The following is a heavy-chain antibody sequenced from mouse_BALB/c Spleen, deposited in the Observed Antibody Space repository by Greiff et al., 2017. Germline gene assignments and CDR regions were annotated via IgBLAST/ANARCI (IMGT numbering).Heavy chain of an antibody. CDR1: GFTFSSYG. Sequence: EVMLVESGGGLVKPGGSLKLSCAASGFTFSSYGMSWVRQTPEKRLEWVATISSGGSYTYYPDSVKGRFTISRDNAKNTLYLQMSSLRSEDTAMYYCARRGDYDGVDYWGQGTSVTVSS. CDR2: ISSGGSYT. J-gene: IGHJ4*01. CDR3: ARRGDYDGVDY. V-gene: IGHV5-9-1*01. D-gene: IGHD2-4*01.